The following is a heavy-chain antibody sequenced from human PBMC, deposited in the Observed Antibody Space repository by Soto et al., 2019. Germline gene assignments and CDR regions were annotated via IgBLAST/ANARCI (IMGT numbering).Heavy chain of an antibody. D-gene: IGHD6-6*01. CDR3: ARGHISSTKNWLDP. V-gene: IGHV1-8*01. J-gene: IGHJ5*02. CDR1: GYTFTSYH. Sequence: QVQLVHSGAEVKKPGASVKVSCKGSGYTFTSYHINWVRQATGQGLEWMGWMNPNSGNTGYAQTLQGRVTMTWDTSISTAYMELSCLRFEDTAMYYCARGHISSTKNWLDPWGQGTLVTVSS. CDR2: MNPNSGNT.